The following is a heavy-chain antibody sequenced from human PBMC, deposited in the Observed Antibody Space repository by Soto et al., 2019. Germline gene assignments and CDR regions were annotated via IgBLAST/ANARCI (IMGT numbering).Heavy chain of an antibody. J-gene: IGHJ6*02. Sequence: QITLKESGPTLVKPTQTLTLTCTFSGFSLSTYGVGVGWIRHPPGKALEWLALIYWDDYKRYSPSLKSRLTINKDTSKTQVVLTVTNMDHVDVSKYYCAQVNGSWGEYGMDVWGQGTTVTVSS. D-gene: IGHD1-26*01. V-gene: IGHV2-5*02. CDR3: AQVNGSWGEYGMDV. CDR1: GFSLSTYGVG. CDR2: IYWDDYK.